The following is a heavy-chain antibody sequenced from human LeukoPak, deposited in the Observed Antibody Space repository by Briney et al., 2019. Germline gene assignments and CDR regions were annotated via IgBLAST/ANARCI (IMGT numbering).Heavy chain of an antibody. D-gene: IGHD2-15*01. CDR3: ARGGSGVTTSLLFDP. J-gene: IGHJ5*02. V-gene: IGHV4-59*08. CDR1: GDSISSYY. CDR2: IYNSGRT. Sequence: SETLSLTCTVSGDSISSYYWSWIRQPPGKGLEWIGYIYNSGRTRYSPSPKSRVTISTDTSKNQFSLKLGSVTAADTAVYYCARGGSGVTTSLLFDPWGQGSLVTVSS.